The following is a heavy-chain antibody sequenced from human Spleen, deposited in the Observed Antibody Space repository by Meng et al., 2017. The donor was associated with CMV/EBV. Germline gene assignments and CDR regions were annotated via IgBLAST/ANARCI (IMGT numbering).Heavy chain of an antibody. Sequence: ASVKVSCKTSGSTFSSDAISWVRQAPGQGLEWMGIINPSGGSTSYAQKFQGRVTMTRDTSTSTVYMELSSLRSEDTAVYYCARDFYRINGVWSDCFDPWGQGTLVTVSS. CDR2: INPSGGST. D-gene: IGHD2-8*01. V-gene: IGHV1-46*01. CDR3: ARDFYRINGVWSDCFDP. CDR1: GSTFSSDA. J-gene: IGHJ5*02.